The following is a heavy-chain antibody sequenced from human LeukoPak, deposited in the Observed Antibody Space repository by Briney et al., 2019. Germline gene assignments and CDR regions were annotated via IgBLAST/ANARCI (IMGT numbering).Heavy chain of an antibody. CDR1: GFTFSSYW. Sequence: PGGSLRLSCAASGFTFSSYWMSWVRQAPGKGLEWVSYISSSGSTIYYADSVKGRLTISRDNAKNSLYLQMNSLRAEDTAVYYCAREIGFRTQTPFDPWGQGTLVTVSS. V-gene: IGHV3-48*04. CDR2: ISSSGSTI. J-gene: IGHJ5*02. D-gene: IGHD2-2*03. CDR3: AREIGFRTQTPFDP.